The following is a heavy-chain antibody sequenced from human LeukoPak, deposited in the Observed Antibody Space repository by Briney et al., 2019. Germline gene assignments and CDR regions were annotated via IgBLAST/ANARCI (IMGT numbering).Heavy chain of an antibody. J-gene: IGHJ4*02. CDR2: ISYSGST. D-gene: IGHD3-10*01. CDR3: ARHNSALWGHYGSGTFDY. CDR1: GVSISSYY. Sequence: SETLSLTCTVSGVSISSYYWSWIRQPPGKGLEWIGYISYSGSTNYNPALKSRVTTSSDTAKNQFPLKRTSGTPADTAVYYCARHNSALWGHYGSGTFDYWGQGTLVTVSS. V-gene: IGHV4-59*08.